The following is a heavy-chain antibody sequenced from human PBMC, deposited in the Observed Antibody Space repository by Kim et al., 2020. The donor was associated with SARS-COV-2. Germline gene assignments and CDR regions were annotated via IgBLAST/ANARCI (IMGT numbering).Heavy chain of an antibody. D-gene: IGHD3-3*01. Sequence: GGSLRLSCATSGFTVSSNYMSWVRQAPGKGLEWVSVIYSGGSTYYADSVKGRFTISRDNSKNTLYLQMNSLRAEDTAVYYCASNHGFSYYYYYGMDVWGQGTTVTVSS. V-gene: IGHV3-66*02. CDR3: ASNHGFSYYYYYGMDV. CDR2: IYSGGST. J-gene: IGHJ6*02. CDR1: GFTVSSNY.